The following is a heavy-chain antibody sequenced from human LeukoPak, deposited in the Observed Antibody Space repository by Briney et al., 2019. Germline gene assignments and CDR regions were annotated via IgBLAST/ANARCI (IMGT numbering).Heavy chain of an antibody. D-gene: IGHD6-19*01. CDR3: ARISLSGWANDY. J-gene: IGHJ4*02. CDR2: IRSDGSST. V-gene: IGHV3-74*01. CDR1: GFTLGSHW. Sequence: GGSLRLSCAASGFTLGSHWMHWVRQAPGKRLIWVTRIRSDGSSTRYADPVKGRFTISRDNAKNTLYLQMSSLRAEDTAVYYCARISLSGWANDYWGQGTLVTVSS.